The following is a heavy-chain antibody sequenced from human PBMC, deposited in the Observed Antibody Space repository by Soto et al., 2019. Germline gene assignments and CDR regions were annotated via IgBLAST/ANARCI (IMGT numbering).Heavy chain of an antibody. V-gene: IGHV4-59*02. D-gene: IGHD1-26*01. Sequence: SETLSLTCTVTCASVINDYWNWLRQPPGKGLEWIGFVYDSGSTSYNSSLKSRLTISVDTSKNQFSLKLSSVTAADTAVYYCVRQVGATGSYSYAVWGQGTMVT. CDR1: CASVINDY. J-gene: IGHJ3*01. CDR3: VRQVGATGSYSYAV. CDR2: VYDSGST.